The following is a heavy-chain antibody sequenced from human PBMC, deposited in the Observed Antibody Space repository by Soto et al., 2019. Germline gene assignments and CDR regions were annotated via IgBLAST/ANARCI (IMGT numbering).Heavy chain of an antibody. D-gene: IGHD3-22*01. CDR1: DGSVSSGNYF. J-gene: IGHJ4*02. Sequence: SETLSLTCTVSDGSVSSGNYFWSWIRQPPGKGLEWIGYIYYSGSTNYKPSLKSRVTISVDTSKNQFSLKLNSVTAADTAVYYCARGHYYDSSGYPESFAYWGQGTLVTVSS. CDR2: IYYSGST. V-gene: IGHV4-61*01. CDR3: ARGHYYDSSGYPESFAY.